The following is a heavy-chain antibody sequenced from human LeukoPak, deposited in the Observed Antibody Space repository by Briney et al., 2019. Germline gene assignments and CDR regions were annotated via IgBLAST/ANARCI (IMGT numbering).Heavy chain of an antibody. J-gene: IGHJ4*02. CDR3: ARDGWIGGPGLDY. D-gene: IGHD3-16*01. V-gene: IGHV4-39*07. Sequence: SETLSLTCTVSGGSISSYYWGWIRQPPGKGLEWIGSFFYRGNTYYNPSLKSRVTISVDKSKNQFSLKLSSVTAADTAVYYCARDGWIGGPGLDYWGQGTLVTVSS. CDR2: FFYRGNT. CDR1: GGSISSYY.